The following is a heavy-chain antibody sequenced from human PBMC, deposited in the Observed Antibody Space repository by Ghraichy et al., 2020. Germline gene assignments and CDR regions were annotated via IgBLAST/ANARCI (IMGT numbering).Heavy chain of an antibody. CDR1: GFTFSSYG. CDR3: AKDHRAYYYYYMDV. J-gene: IGHJ6*03. V-gene: IGHV3-30*02. Sequence: LSLTCAASGFTFSSYGMHWVRQAPGKVLEWVAFIRYDGSNKYYADSVKGRFTISRDNSKNTLYLQMNSLRAEDTAVYYCAKDHRAYYYYYMDVWGKGTTVTVSS. CDR2: IRYDGSNK.